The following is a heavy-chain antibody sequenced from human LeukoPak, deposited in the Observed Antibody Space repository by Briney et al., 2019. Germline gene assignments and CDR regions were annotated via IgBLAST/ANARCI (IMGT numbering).Heavy chain of an antibody. CDR3: AKDVVGATCLDY. V-gene: IGHV3-30*18. Sequence: PGGSLRLSCAASGFTFSSYGMHWVRQAPGKGLEWVAVISYDGSNKYYADSVKGRFTISRDNSKNTLYLQMNSLRAEDTAVYYCAKDVVGATCLDYWGQGTLVTVSS. CDR2: ISYDGSNK. D-gene: IGHD1-26*01. CDR1: GFTFSSYG. J-gene: IGHJ4*02.